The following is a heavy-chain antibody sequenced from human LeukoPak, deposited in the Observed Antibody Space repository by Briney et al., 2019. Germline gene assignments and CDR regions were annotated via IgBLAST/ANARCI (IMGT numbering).Heavy chain of an antibody. CDR3: VKGEATLFRGVMVS. V-gene: IGHV3-23*01. CDR2: ISVSGGSA. CDR1: GFTVSSSY. D-gene: IGHD3-10*01. J-gene: IGHJ5*02. Sequence: GGSLRLSCAASGFTVSSSYMTWVRQAPGKGLEWVSTISVSGGSAYYADSVKGRFTISRDNSKNTLYLQMNSLRAEDTAAYYCVKGEATLFRGVMVSWGQGTLVTVSS.